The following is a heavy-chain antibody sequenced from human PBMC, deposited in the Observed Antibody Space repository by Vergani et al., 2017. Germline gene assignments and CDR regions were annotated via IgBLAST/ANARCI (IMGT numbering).Heavy chain of an antibody. V-gene: IGHV1-69*02. J-gene: IGHJ5*02. CDR1: GGTFSSYT. CDR3: AGGSLPRGGGSSRGWFDP. D-gene: IGHD1-26*01. CDR2: IIPILGIA. Sequence: QVQLVQSGAEVKKPGSSVKVSCKASGGTFSSYTISWVRQAPGQGLEWMGRIIPILGIANYAQKFQGRVTITADKSTSTAYMELSSLRSEDTAVYYGAGGSLPRGGGSSRGWFDPWGQGTLVTVSS.